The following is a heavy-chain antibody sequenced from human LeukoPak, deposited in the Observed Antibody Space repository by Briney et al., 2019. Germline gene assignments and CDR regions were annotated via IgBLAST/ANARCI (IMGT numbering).Heavy chain of an antibody. D-gene: IGHD3-22*01. CDR2: ISSSSTI. CDR3: ARETYYYDSSGYYYAYGMDV. CDR1: GFTFSSYS. J-gene: IGHJ6*02. V-gene: IGHV3-48*01. Sequence: GGSLRLSCAASGFTFSSYSMNWVCQAPGKGLEWVSYISSSSTIYYADSVKGRFTISRDNAKNSLYLQMNSLRAEDTAVYYCARETYYYDSSGYYYAYGMDVWGQGTTVTVSS.